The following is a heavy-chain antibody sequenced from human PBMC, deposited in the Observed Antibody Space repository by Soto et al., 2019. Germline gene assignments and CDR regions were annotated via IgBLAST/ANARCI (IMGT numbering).Heavy chain of an antibody. CDR1: GFTFSTYS. CDR2: ISSSSSYI. J-gene: IGHJ4*02. D-gene: IGHD3-9*01. V-gene: IGHV3-21*01. Sequence: GGSLRLSCAASGFTFSTYSMNWVRQAPGKGLEWVSSISSSSSYIYYADSVKGRFTISRDNAKNSLYLQMNSLRAEDTAVYYCAREPIIGNFDWLLYSWGQGTLVTVSS. CDR3: AREPIIGNFDWLLYS.